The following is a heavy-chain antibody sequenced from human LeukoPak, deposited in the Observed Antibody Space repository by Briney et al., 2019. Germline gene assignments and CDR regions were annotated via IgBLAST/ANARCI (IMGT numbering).Heavy chain of an antibody. CDR3: ASDRYYYDSSGYPDAFGI. CDR1: GFTFRSYS. CDR2: ISTTSRTI. Sequence: GGSLRLSCAASGFTFRSYSLNWVRQAPGKGLEWISYISTTSRTIYYADSVKGRFTISRDNSKNSLYLQMTSLRADDTALYFCASDRYYYDSSGYPDAFGIWGQGTMVTVSS. D-gene: IGHD3-22*01. J-gene: IGHJ3*02. V-gene: IGHV3-48*01.